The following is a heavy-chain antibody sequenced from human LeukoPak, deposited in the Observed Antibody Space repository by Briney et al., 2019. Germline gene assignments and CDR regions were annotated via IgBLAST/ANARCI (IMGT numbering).Heavy chain of an antibody. Sequence: KSSETLSLTCAVYGGSFSGYYWSWIRQPPGKGLEWIGEINPSGSTNYNPSLKSRVTISVDTSKNQFSLKLSSVTAADTAVYYCARGLWGFDYWGQGTLVTVSS. D-gene: IGHD3-16*01. CDR2: INPSGST. CDR3: ARGLWGFDY. V-gene: IGHV4-34*01. J-gene: IGHJ4*02. CDR1: GGSFSGYY.